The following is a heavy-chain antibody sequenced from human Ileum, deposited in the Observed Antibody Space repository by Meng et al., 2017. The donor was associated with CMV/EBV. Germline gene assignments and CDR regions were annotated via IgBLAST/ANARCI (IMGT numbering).Heavy chain of an antibody. J-gene: IGHJ4*02. CDR3: ARQRGYCSGGSCYHFDY. V-gene: IGHV4-30-4*08. CDR2: IYYSGST. Sequence: VQLRGAGPGLVKPSQTLSLTCPVSGGSISSGDYYWSWIRQPPGKGLEWIGYIYYSGSTYYNPSLKSRVTISVDTSKNQFSLKLSSVTAADTAVYYCARQRGYCSGGSCYHFDYWGQGTLVTVSS. D-gene: IGHD2-15*01. CDR1: GGSISSGDYY.